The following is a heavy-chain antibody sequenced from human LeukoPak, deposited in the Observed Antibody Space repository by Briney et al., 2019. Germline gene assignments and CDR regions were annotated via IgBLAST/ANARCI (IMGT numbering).Heavy chain of an antibody. J-gene: IGHJ4*02. Sequence: SGPTLVKPTQTVTLTCTFSGFSLSTSGVGVGWIRQPPGKALEWLALIYWDDDKRYSPSLKSRLTITKDTSKNQVVLTMTNMDPVDTATYYCARRTIQPYGIGSFDYWGQGTLVTVSS. V-gene: IGHV2-5*02. CDR3: ARRTIQPYGIGSFDY. CDR1: GFSLSTSGVG. D-gene: IGHD1-1*01. CDR2: IYWDDDK.